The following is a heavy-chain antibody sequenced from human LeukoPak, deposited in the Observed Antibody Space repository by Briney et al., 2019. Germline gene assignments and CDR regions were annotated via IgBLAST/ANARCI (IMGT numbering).Heavy chain of an antibody. CDR3: ARVRIAVAGTYFYYMDV. Sequence: PSETLSLTCAVSGGSISSSNWWSWVRPPPGKGLEWIGEIYHSGSTNYNPSLKSRVTMSVDTSKNQFSLRLSSVTAADTAVYYCARVRIAVAGTYFYYMDVWGKGTTVTVSS. D-gene: IGHD6-19*01. CDR1: GGSISSSNW. CDR2: IYHSGST. V-gene: IGHV4-4*02. J-gene: IGHJ6*03.